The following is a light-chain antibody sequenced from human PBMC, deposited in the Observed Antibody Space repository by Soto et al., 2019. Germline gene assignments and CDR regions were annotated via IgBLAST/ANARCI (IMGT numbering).Light chain of an antibody. V-gene: IGKV3-11*01. CDR2: DAS. CDR3: QQRSNWHRALT. J-gene: IGKJ4*01. Sequence: EIVLTQSPATLSLSPGERATLSCRASQSVSSYLAWYQQKPGQAPRLLIYDASNRATGIPARFSGSGSGTDFTLTISILEPEDFAVYYCQQRSNWHRALTFGGGTKVEIK. CDR1: QSVSSY.